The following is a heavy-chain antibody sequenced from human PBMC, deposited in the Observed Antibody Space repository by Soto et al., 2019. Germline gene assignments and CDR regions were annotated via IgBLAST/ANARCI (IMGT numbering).Heavy chain of an antibody. V-gene: IGHV1-69*12. J-gene: IGHJ6*02. CDR3: AQCLLGVNYYYGMDV. D-gene: IGHD3-16*01. CDR1: GGTFSSYA. Sequence: QVQLVQSGAEVKKPGSSVKVSCKASGGTFSSYAINWVRQAPGRGLEWMGGIIPIFATADYAQKFQGRVTITADESTNTAYMELSSLRSEDTAVYYCAQCLLGVNYYYGMDVWGQGTTVTVSS. CDR2: IIPIFATA.